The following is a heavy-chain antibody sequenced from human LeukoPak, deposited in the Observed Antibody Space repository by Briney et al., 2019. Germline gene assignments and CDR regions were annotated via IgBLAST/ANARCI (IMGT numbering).Heavy chain of an antibody. CDR1: GYTFTGYY. Sequence: ASVKVSCKASGYTFTGYYMHWVRQAPGQGLEWMGWINPNSGGTNYAQKFQGRVTMTRDTSISTAYMELSRLRSDDTAVYYCARDPLYSRSYSPDYGGQETLVTVSS. CDR3: ARDPLYSRSYSPDY. CDR2: INPNSGGT. J-gene: IGHJ4*02. D-gene: IGHD1-26*01. V-gene: IGHV1-2*02.